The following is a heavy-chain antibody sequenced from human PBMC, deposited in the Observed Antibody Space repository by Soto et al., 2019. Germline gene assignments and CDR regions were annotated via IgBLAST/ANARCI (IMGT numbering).Heavy chain of an antibody. V-gene: IGHV3-74*01. Sequence: SLRLSCPPSGFTFSTFWTSCVRRGPGKGLLWVLHMNTDGNVINYADSVKGRFTISRDNAKNTLYLQRNSLSAEDTAVYYCARDSWGSLEYWGPGTLVTVSS. CDR2: MNTDGNVI. CDR3: ARDSWGSLEY. J-gene: IGHJ4*02. D-gene: IGHD7-27*01. CDR1: GFTFSTFW.